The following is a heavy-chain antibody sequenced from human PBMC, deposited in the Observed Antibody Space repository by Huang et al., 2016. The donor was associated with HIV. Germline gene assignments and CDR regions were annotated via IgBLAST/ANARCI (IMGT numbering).Heavy chain of an antibody. Sequence: QVQLVQSGAEVEKPGASVNLSCKASGFNFLPYALHWVRQAPGQRLEWMGWINGDGLTKYSQKFQGIVTITRDRSSSTVYVDFKSLTYEDTAVYYCARDKEAGTPFFDPWGQGTLVTVSS. CDR2: INGDGLT. J-gene: IGHJ5*02. CDR3: ARDKEAGTPFFDP. D-gene: IGHD6-19*01. V-gene: IGHV1-3*01. CDR1: GFNFLPYA.